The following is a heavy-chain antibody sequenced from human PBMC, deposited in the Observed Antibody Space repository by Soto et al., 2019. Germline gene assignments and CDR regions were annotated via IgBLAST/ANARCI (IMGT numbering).Heavy chain of an antibody. CDR3: AKDRGTLIEYSSSTWFDP. Sequence: GGSLRLSCAASGFTFSSYAMSWVRQAPGKGLEWVSAISGSGGSTYYADSVKGRFTISRDNSKNTLYLQMNSLRAEDTAVYYCAKDRGTLIEYSSSTWFDPWGQGTLVTVSS. CDR1: GFTFSSYA. J-gene: IGHJ5*02. CDR2: ISGSGGST. D-gene: IGHD6-6*01. V-gene: IGHV3-23*01.